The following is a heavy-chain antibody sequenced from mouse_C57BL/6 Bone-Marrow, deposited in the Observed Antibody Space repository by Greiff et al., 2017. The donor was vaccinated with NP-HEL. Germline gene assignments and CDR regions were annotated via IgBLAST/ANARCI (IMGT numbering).Heavy chain of an antibody. CDR1: GFTFSDYG. CDR3: AMAYYDYDGGFAY. V-gene: IGHV5-17*01. J-gene: IGHJ3*01. CDR2: ISSGSSTI. D-gene: IGHD2-4*01. Sequence: EVQVVESGGGLVKPGGSLKLSCAASGFTFSDYGMHWVRQAPEKGLEWVAYISSGSSTIYYADTVKGRVTISRDNAKNTLFLQMTSLRSEDTAMYYCAMAYYDYDGGFAYWGQGTLVTVSA.